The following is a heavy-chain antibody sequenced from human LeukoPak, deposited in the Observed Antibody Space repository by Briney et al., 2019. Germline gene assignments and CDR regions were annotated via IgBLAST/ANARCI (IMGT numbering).Heavy chain of an antibody. CDR3: ARSDYGDYEGQYYFDY. Sequence: SETLSLTCAVYGGSFSGYYWSWIRHPPGQGLEWIGEINHSGSTNYNPSLKSRGTISVDTSKKQFSLKLSSVTAADTAVYYCARSDYGDYEGQYYFDYWGQGTLVTVSS. CDR1: GGSFSGYY. D-gene: IGHD4-17*01. J-gene: IGHJ4*02. V-gene: IGHV4-34*01. CDR2: INHSGST.